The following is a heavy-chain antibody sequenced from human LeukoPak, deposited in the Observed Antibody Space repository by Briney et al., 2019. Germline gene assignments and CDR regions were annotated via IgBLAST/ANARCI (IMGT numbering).Heavy chain of an antibody. CDR3: GRDGSGSPDY. J-gene: IGHJ4*02. CDR1: GFSLSDYY. Sequence: GGSLRLSCEVSGFSLSDYYMTWIRQAPGKGLEWIAYISSSSHMIYYADSVKGRFTISRDNAKNSLYLQINRLRAEDTAVYYCGRDGSGSPDYWGQGTLVTVSS. CDR2: ISSSSHMI. D-gene: IGHD1-26*01. V-gene: IGHV3-11*01.